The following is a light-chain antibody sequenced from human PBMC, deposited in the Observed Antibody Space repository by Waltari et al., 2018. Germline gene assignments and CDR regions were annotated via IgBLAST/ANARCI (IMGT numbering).Light chain of an antibody. CDR2: LVS. CDR3: MQALQTPLFT. V-gene: IGKV2-28*01. J-gene: IGKJ3*01. Sequence: DIVITQSPLSLPVIRGGQASIYCTSSQSLLHGNGYPYFDWYLKKQGQSPRLLIYLVSTRASGVPDRCSGTGSGTDFTLTIRRVEAEEIVVYYCMQALQTPLFTFGPGTKLDIK. CDR1: QSLLHGNGYPY.